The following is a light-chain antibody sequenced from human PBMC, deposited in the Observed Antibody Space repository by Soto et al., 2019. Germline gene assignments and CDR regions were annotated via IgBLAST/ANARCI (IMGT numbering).Light chain of an antibody. CDR1: QGISNY. V-gene: IGKV1-17*03. Sequence: DIQMTQSPSAMSASVGDRVTITCRASQGISNYLAWYQQKPGTVPKRLIYAASSLQSVVPSRFSGSGSGTEFTLTISSLQTEDFATYYCLQHDSYPLTFGQWTKLESK. CDR3: LQHDSYPLT. CDR2: AAS. J-gene: IGKJ1*01.